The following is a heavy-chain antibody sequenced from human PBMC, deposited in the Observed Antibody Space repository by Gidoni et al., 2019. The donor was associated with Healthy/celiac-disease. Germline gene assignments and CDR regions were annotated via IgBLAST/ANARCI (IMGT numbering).Heavy chain of an antibody. CDR3: AKDLLWFGDGGMDV. D-gene: IGHD3-10*01. J-gene: IGHJ6*02. CDR2: SSWNSGSI. CDR1: GFTFDDYA. V-gene: IGHV3-9*01. Sequence: EVQLVESGGGLVQPGRSLRLSCAASGFTFDDYAMHWVRQAPGKGLEWVSGSSWNSGSIGYADSVKGRFTISRDNAKNSLYLQMNSLRAEDTALYYCAKDLLWFGDGGMDVWGQGTTVTVSS.